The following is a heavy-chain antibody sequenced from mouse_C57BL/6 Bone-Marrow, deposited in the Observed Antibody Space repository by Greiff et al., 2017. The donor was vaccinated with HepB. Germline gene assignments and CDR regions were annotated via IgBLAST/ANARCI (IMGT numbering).Heavy chain of an antibody. CDR3: AREGGSSLYYFDY. CDR1: GYTFTSYW. Sequence: QVHVKQSGAELVKPGASVKLSCKASGYTFTSYWMHWVKQRPGRGLEWIGRIDPNSGGTKYNEKFKSKATLTVDKPSSTAYMQLSSLTSEDSAVYYCAREGGSSLYYFDYWGQGTTLTVSS. CDR2: IDPNSGGT. D-gene: IGHD1-1*01. V-gene: IGHV1-72*01. J-gene: IGHJ2*01.